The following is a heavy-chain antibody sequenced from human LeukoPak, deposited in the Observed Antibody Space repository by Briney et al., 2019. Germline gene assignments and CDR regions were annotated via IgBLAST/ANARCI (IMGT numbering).Heavy chain of an antibody. CDR3: ARDSSSEGPLEY. Sequence: GGSLKLSCAASGFTFSASAVHWVRQASGKGLEWIGRIRSKTNNYATAYADSLKGRFTVSRDDSKNTAYLQMNSLKTEDSAVYFCARDSSSEGPLEYWGQGTRVTVSS. J-gene: IGHJ4*02. CDR2: IRSKTNNYAT. D-gene: IGHD3-22*01. V-gene: IGHV3-73*01. CDR1: GFTFSASA.